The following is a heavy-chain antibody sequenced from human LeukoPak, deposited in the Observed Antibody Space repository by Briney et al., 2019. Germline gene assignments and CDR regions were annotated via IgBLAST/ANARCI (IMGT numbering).Heavy chain of an antibody. CDR1: GYTFTSYY. CDR2: INPSGGST. Sequence: GASVKVSCKASGYTFTSYYMHWVRQAPGQGLELMGIINPSGGSTSYAQKVQGKVTMTRDTSTSTVYMELSSLRSEDTAVYYCARARRRNIAAATGLGYWGQGTLVTVSS. D-gene: IGHD6-13*01. V-gene: IGHV1-46*01. J-gene: IGHJ4*02. CDR3: ARARRRNIAAATGLGY.